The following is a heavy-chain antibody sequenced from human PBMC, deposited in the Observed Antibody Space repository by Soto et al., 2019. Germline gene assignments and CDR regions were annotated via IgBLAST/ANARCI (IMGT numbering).Heavy chain of an antibody. CDR1: GGSFSGYY. J-gene: IGHJ4*02. CDR2: INHSGST. Sequence: QVQLQQWGAGLLKPSETLSLTCAVYGGSFSGYYLSWIRQPPGKGLEWIGEINHSGSTNYNPSLKSRVTISVYTSKNQFSLKLSSVTAADTAVYYCARVGGYDFHFDYWGQGTLVTVSS. V-gene: IGHV4-34*01. CDR3: ARVGGYDFHFDY. D-gene: IGHD5-12*01.